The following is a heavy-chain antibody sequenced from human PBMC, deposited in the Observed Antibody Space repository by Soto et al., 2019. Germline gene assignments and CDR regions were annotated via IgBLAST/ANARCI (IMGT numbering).Heavy chain of an antibody. CDR2: ISGSGGST. CDR1: GFTFSSYA. Sequence: EVQLLESGGGLVQPGGSLRLSCAASGFTFSSYAMSWVRQAPGKGLEWVSAISGSGGSTYYADSVKGRFTISRDNSKNTLYLQMNSLRAEDTAVYYCAKEGDTAMVRSNSKVRKFDPWGQGTLVTVSS. V-gene: IGHV3-23*01. D-gene: IGHD5-18*01. J-gene: IGHJ5*02. CDR3: AKEGDTAMVRSNSKVRKFDP.